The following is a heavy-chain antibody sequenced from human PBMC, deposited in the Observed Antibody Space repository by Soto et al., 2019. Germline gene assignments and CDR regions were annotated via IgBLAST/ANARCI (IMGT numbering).Heavy chain of an antibody. V-gene: IGHV3-30-3*01. CDR3: ATMGAWRAYSSIDYGMDV. Sequence: PGGSLRLSCAASGFTFSSYAMHWVRQAPGKGLEWVAVISYDGSNKYYADSVKGRFTISRDNSKNTLYLQMNSLRAEDTAVYYCATMGAWRAYSSIDYGMDVWGQGTTVTVSS. CDR1: GFTFSSYA. CDR2: ISYDGSNK. J-gene: IGHJ6*02. D-gene: IGHD6-13*01.